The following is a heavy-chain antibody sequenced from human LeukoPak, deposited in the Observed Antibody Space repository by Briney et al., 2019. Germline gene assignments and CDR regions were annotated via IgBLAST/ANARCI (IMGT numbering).Heavy chain of an antibody. CDR2: IAPDGSAT. J-gene: IGHJ4*02. CDR3: TRSGYYNGFDY. Sequence: GGSVSLFCVASGFTFIGHWMHWVRQVPGKGLVAVARIAPDGSATTYADSVKARFTISRDNAKNTLYLEMNSLTAEDTALYYCTRSGYYNGFDYGGQGTLVTVSS. CDR1: GFTFIGHW. V-gene: IGHV3-74*03. D-gene: IGHD2/OR15-2a*01.